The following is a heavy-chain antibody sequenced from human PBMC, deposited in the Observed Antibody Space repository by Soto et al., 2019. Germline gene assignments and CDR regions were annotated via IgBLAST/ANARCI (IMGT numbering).Heavy chain of an antibody. V-gene: IGHV3-30*18. Sequence: QVQLVESGGGVVQPGRSLRLSCAASGFTFSSYGMHWVRQAPGKGLEWVAVISYDGSNKYYADSVKGRFTISRDNSKNTLYLQMNSLRAEDTAVYYCAKDLGSAMVTHYGMDVWGQGTTVTVSS. CDR3: AKDLGSAMVTHYGMDV. CDR2: ISYDGSNK. CDR1: GFTFSSYG. D-gene: IGHD5-18*01. J-gene: IGHJ6*02.